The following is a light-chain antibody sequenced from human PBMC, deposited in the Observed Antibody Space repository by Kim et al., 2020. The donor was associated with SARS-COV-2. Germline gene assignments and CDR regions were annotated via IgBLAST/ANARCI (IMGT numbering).Light chain of an antibody. CDR2: YDT. CDR1: RIGGKN. CDR3: QVWDSSSDHYV. J-gene: IGLJ1*01. V-gene: IGLV3-21*04. Sequence: APGKTARRTCGGNRIGGKNVNWYQQKPGLAPVTVIHYDTDRPSGVPERFSGSTSGNTATLTITWVEAGDEADYYCQVWDSSSDHYVFGTGTKVTVL.